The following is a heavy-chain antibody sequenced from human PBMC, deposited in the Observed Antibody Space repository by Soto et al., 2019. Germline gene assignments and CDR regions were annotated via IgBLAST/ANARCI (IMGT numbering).Heavy chain of an antibody. V-gene: IGHV4-34*01. Sequence: PSETLSLTCAVYGESFIGYYWTCIRQPPGKGLEWIGEINHRGSTNYNPSLKSRVTISRDTSKNQFSLKLTSVTAADTSVYYCARTDIVTTNWFEPWGQGTLVTVSS. CDR3: ARTDIVTTNWFEP. CDR2: INHRGST. D-gene: IGHD5-12*01. J-gene: IGHJ5*02. CDR1: GESFIGYY.